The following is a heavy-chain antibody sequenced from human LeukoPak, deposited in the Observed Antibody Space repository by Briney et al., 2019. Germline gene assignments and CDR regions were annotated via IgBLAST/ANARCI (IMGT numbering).Heavy chain of an antibody. Sequence: SETLSVTCTVSGGSISSYYWSWIRQPPGKGLEWIGYIYYSGITNYNPSLKSRVTISVDTSKNQFSLKLSSVTAADTAVYYCARLVTRGYYDSSGRRIDAFDIWGQGTMVTVSS. V-gene: IGHV4-59*01. CDR2: IYYSGIT. CDR3: ARLVTRGYYDSSGRRIDAFDI. D-gene: IGHD3-22*01. CDR1: GGSISSYY. J-gene: IGHJ3*02.